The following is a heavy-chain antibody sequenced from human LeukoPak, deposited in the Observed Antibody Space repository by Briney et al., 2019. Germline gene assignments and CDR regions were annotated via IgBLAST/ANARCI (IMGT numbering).Heavy chain of an antibody. D-gene: IGHD3-22*01. V-gene: IGHV3-7*01. CDR1: GFTFSSYW. CDR2: IKQDGSEK. Sequence: GGSLRLSCAASGFTFSSYWMSWVRQAPGKGLEWVANIKQDGSEKYYVVSVKGRFTISRDNAKNSLYLQMNSLRAEDTAVYYCARSRMVYYYDSSGYGDYWGQGTLVTVSS. CDR3: ARSRMVYYYDSSGYGDY. J-gene: IGHJ4*02.